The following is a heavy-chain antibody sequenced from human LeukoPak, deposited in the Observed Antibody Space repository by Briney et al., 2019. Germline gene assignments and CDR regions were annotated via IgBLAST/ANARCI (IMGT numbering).Heavy chain of an antibody. Sequence: PGGSLRLSCAASGFTFSSYGIHWVRQAPGKGLEWVTFIRYDGSIKYYADSVKGRFTISRDNSKNTLYLQMNSLRAEDTAVYYCAKNVREADWYYYYMDVWGKGTTVTVSS. CDR2: IRYDGSIK. CDR3: AKNVREADWYYYYMDV. CDR1: GFTFSSYG. J-gene: IGHJ6*03. D-gene: IGHD3-9*01. V-gene: IGHV3-30*02.